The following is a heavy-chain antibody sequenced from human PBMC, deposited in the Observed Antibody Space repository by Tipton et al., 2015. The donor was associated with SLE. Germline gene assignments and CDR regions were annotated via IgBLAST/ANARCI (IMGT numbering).Heavy chain of an antibody. CDR1: GGSISSHY. CDR2: IYYSGST. J-gene: IGHJ3*02. CDR3: ARAQSSGYWYDAFDI. Sequence: GLVKPSETLSLTCTVSGGSISSHYWSWIRQPPGKGLEWIGDIYYSGSTNYNPSLKSRVTISVDTSKNQFSLKLSSVTAADTAVYYCARAQSSGYWYDAFDIWGQGTRVTVSS. D-gene: IGHD3-22*01. V-gene: IGHV4-59*11.